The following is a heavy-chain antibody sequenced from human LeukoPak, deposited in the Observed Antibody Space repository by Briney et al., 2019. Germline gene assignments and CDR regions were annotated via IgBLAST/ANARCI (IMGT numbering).Heavy chain of an antibody. CDR3: AKDRHAPGRYCSSTSCFPFDS. CDR2: INWNSGSI. D-gene: IGHD2-2*01. V-gene: IGHV3-9*01. J-gene: IGHJ5*01. CDR1: GFTFDDYA. Sequence: GGSLRLSCAASGFTFDDYAMHWVRQAPGKGLEWVSGINWNSGSIGYADSVKGRFTISRDNAKNSLYLQMNSLRAEDTAVYYCAKDRHAPGRYCSSTSCFPFDSWGQGTLVTVSS.